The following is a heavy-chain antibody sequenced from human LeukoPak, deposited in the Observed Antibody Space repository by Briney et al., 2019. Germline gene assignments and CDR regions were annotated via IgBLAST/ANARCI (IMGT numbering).Heavy chain of an antibody. D-gene: IGHD6-13*01. J-gene: IGHJ4*02. Sequence: GESLKISCKGSGYTFTTYWIGWVRQMPGKGLEWMGIIYPGDSDPKYSPSFQGQVTISADKSISTAYLQWSSLKASDSAMYYCVRHGLGSSWFGFDYWGQGTLVTVSS. CDR2: IYPGDSDP. V-gene: IGHV5-51*01. CDR1: GYTFTTYW. CDR3: VRHGLGSSWFGFDY.